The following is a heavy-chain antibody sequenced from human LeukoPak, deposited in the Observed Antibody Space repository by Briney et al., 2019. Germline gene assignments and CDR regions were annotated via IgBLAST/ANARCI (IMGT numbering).Heavy chain of an antibody. V-gene: IGHV3-30-3*01. Sequence: GRSLRLSCAASGFTFSSYAMHWVRQAPGKGLEWVAVISYDGSNKYYADSVKGRFTISRDNSKNTLYLQMNSLRAEDTAVYYCARFFPYYGMDVWGQGTTVTVSS. J-gene: IGHJ6*02. CDR2: ISYDGSNK. CDR1: GFTFSSYA. D-gene: IGHD3-3*01. CDR3: ARFFPYYGMDV.